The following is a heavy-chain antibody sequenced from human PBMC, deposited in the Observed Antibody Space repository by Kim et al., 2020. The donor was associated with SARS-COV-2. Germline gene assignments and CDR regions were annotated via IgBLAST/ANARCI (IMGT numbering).Heavy chain of an antibody. D-gene: IGHD6-19*01. Sequence: SETLSLTCTVSGGTISSYYWSWIRQPPGKPLEWIGFVHHSGRTTYNPSLKSRVSISMDTSQHQFSLTLNSVTAADTAVYSCAEYKAGTDESYSFDNLGQG. CDR2: VHHSGRT. J-gene: IGHJ4*02. CDR3: AEYKAGTDESYSFDN. CDR1: GGTISSYY. V-gene: IGHV4-59*01.